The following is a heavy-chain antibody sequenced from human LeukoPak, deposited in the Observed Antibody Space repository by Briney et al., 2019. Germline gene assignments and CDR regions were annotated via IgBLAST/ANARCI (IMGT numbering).Heavy chain of an antibody. J-gene: IGHJ6*03. CDR2: IYTSGST. CDR3: ARLIAVAGTYYYYYYMDV. CDR1: GGSISSGSYY. D-gene: IGHD6-19*01. V-gene: IGHV4-61*02. Sequence: SETLSLTCTVSGGSISSGSYYWSWIRQPAGKGLEWIGRIYTSGSTNYNPSLKSRVTMSVDTSKNQFSLKLSSVTAADTAVYYCARLIAVAGTYYYYYYMDVWGKGTTVTISS.